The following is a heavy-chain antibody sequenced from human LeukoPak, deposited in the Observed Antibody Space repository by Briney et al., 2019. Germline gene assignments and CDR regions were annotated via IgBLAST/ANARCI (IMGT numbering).Heavy chain of an antibody. CDR3: ARGRDGPIAFDI. J-gene: IGHJ3*02. V-gene: IGHV3-21*01. Sequence: GGFLRLSCAASGFTFSSYSMNWVRQAPGKGLEWVSSISSSSYIYYADSVKGRFTISRDNAKNSLYLQMNSLRAEDTAVYYCARGRDGPIAFDIWGQGTMVTVSS. CDR2: ISSSSYI. CDR1: GFTFSSYS.